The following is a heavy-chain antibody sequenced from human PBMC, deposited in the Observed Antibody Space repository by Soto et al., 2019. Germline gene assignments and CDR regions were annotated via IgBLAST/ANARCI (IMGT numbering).Heavy chain of an antibody. J-gene: IGHJ4*02. Sequence: GGSLRLPCAASGFTFSDSYMSWIRQAPGKGLEWLSYINSIGTYTKYADSVKGRFTISRDNAKNSLYLQMNSLRAEDTALYYCAKGYSYGVLEPLGYWGQGTLVTVSS. D-gene: IGHD5-18*01. CDR3: AKGYSYGVLEPLGY. CDR1: GFTFSDSY. V-gene: IGHV3-11*03. CDR2: INSIGTYT.